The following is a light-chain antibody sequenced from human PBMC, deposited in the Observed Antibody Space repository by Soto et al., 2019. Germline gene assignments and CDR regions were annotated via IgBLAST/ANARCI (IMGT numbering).Light chain of an antibody. CDR3: SSYTSSSTLYV. J-gene: IGLJ1*01. CDR1: SSDVGGYNY. Sequence: QSVLTQPASVSGSPGQSITISCTGTSSDVGGYNYVSWYQQHPGKAPKLMIYEVSNRPSGVSNRFSGSKSGNTASLTISGLQAGDEADYYCSSYTSSSTLYVFGTGTKVT. V-gene: IGLV2-14*01. CDR2: EVS.